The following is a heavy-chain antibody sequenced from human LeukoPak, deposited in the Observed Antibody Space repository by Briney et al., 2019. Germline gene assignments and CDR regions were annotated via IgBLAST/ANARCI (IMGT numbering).Heavy chain of an antibody. CDR3: ARGDGSGFPFDP. J-gene: IGHJ5*02. Sequence: SETLSLTCTVSGGSISSDNYYWSWIRQPAGKGLEWIGRIYTSGRTNYNPSLKSRVTISLDTSKNQFSVKLSSVTAADTAVYYCARGDGSGFPFDPWGQGTLVTVSS. CDR2: IYTSGRT. V-gene: IGHV4-61*02. CDR1: GGSISSDNYY. D-gene: IGHD3-10*01.